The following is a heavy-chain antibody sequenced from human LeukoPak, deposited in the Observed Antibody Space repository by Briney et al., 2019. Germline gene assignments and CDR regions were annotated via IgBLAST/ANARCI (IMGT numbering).Heavy chain of an antibody. CDR1: GYTFTSYG. CDR3: ARGGYCTNGVCFAPNAFDI. J-gene: IGHJ3*02. CDR2: ISAYNGNT. V-gene: IGHV1-18*01. D-gene: IGHD2-8*01. Sequence: ASVKVSCKASGYTFTSYGISWVRQAPGQGLEWMGWISAYNGNTNYAQKLQGRVTMTTDTSTSTAYMELRSLRSDDTAVYYCARGGYCTNGVCFAPNAFDIWGQGTMVTVSS.